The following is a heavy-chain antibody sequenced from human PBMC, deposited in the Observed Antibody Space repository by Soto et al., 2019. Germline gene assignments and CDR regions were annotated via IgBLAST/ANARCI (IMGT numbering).Heavy chain of an antibody. CDR1: GFTFINYW. CDR2: IKEDGSEK. V-gene: IGHV3-7*01. Sequence: WGSLRLSCAASGFTFINYWITFFRQAPGKWLEWVANIKEDGSEKHYVDSVKGRFTISRDNAKNSLYLQMNSLRVEDTAVYFCSRDVVVGAKALNYWGQGALVTVSS. D-gene: IGHD2-15*01. J-gene: IGHJ4*02. CDR3: SRDVVVGAKALNY.